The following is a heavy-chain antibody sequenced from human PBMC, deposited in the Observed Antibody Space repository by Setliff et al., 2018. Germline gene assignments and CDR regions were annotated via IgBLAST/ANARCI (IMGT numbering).Heavy chain of an antibody. V-gene: IGHV3-72*01. CDR3: AREGARSSSWYRPYYYYYMDV. D-gene: IGHD6-13*01. CDR2: TRTKARIYTT. CDR1: GFTFSDHY. J-gene: IGHJ6*03. Sequence: GGSLRLSCVASGFTFSDHYMDWVRQAPGKGLEWVGRTRTKARIYTTEYAASVKGRFTISRDDSKNSLYVQMNSLKTEDTAVYYCAREGARSSSWYRPYYYYYMDVWGKGTTVTVSS.